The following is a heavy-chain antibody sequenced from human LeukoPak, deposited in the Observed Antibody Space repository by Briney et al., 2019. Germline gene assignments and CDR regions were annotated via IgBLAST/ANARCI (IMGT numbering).Heavy chain of an antibody. D-gene: IGHD3-22*01. CDR1: GFTFSSYA. CDR2: ISGRGGST. CDR3: AKGRITMIVVVEFDY. V-gene: IGHV3-23*01. Sequence: TGGSLRLSCAASGFTFSSYAMSWVRQAPGKGLEWVSVISGRGGSTHYADSVNGRFTISRDNSKNTLYLQMNSLRAEDTAVYYCAKGRITMIVVVEFDYWGQGTLVTVSS. J-gene: IGHJ4*02.